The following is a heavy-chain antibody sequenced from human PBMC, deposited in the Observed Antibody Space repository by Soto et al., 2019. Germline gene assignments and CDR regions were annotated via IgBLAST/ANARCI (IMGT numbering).Heavy chain of an antibody. CDR1: GGSFSGYY. Sequence: SATLSLTCAVYGGSFSGYYWSWIRQPPGKGLEWIGEINHSGSTNYNPSLKSRVTISVDTSKNQFSLKLSSVTAADTAVYYCARGSGELLCLIDYWGQGTLVTVCS. J-gene: IGHJ4*02. CDR2: INHSGST. V-gene: IGHV4-34*01. CDR3: ARGSGELLCLIDY. D-gene: IGHD1-26*01.